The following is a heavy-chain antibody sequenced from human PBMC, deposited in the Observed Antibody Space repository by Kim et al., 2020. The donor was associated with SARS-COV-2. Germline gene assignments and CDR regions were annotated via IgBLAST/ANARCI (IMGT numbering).Heavy chain of an antibody. D-gene: IGHD6-19*01. CDR2: ISAYNGNT. CDR3: ARDEGAVAGTGYYYYYGMDV. Sequence: ASVKVSCKASGYTFTSYGISWVRQAPGQGLEWMGWISAYNGNTNYAQKLQGRVTMTTDTSTSTAYIELRSLRSDDTAVYYCARDEGAVAGTGYYYYYGMDVWGQGTTVTVSS. J-gene: IGHJ6*02. CDR1: GYTFTSYG. V-gene: IGHV1-18*01.